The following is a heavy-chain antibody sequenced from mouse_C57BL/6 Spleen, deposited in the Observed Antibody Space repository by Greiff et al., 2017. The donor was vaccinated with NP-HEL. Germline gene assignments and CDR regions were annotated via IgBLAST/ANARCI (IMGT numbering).Heavy chain of an antibody. D-gene: IGHD2-2*01. Sequence: QVQLKQSGPELVKPGASVKISCKASGYAFSSSWMNWVKQRPGKGLEWIGRIYPGDGDTNYNGKFKGKATLTADKSSSTAYMQLSSLTSEDSAVYFCARGGGYDEYFDVWGTGTTVTVSS. CDR3: ARGGGYDEYFDV. V-gene: IGHV1-82*01. CDR1: GYAFSSSW. CDR2: IYPGDGDT. J-gene: IGHJ1*03.